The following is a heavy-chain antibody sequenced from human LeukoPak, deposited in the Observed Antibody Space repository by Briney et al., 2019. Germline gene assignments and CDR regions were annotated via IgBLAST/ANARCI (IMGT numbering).Heavy chain of an antibody. CDR3: AKDGNDYIWETYFGGLNLDY. J-gene: IGHJ4*02. V-gene: IGHV3-30*18. Sequence: PGGSLRLSCAASGFTFSSYAMHWVRQAPGKGLEWVAVMSFDGKNKYYADSVKGRFTISRDNSKNTIYLQMNSLRAEDTALYYCAKDGNDYIWETYFGGLNLDYWGQGTLVTVSS. CDR2: MSFDGKNK. CDR1: GFTFSSYA. D-gene: IGHD3-16*01.